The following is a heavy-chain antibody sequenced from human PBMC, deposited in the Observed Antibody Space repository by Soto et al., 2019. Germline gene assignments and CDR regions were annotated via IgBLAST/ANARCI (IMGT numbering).Heavy chain of an antibody. CDR3: SKPRLVAGLIKYVDLAN. D-gene: IGHD6-19*01. CDR2: ISGTGVGS. V-gene: IGHV3-23*01. CDR1: GFTFSSYA. Sequence: GGSLRLSCEVSGFTFSSYALSWVRQSPGKGLEWVAFISGTGVGSQYADSVKGRFTISRDNSKCTLTRQMNSLRAEDTAVYYCSKPRLVAGLIKYVDLANLGQGTLVTVSS. J-gene: IGHJ4*02.